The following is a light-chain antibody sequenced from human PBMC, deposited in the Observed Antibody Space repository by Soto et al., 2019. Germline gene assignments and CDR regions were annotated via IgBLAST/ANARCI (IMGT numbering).Light chain of an antibody. V-gene: IGKV3-20*01. CDR1: QSVSRSY. Sequence: EIVLRQSPGTLSLSPGERATLSCRASQSVSRSYLAWYQQKPGQAPRLLIYGASSRATGIPDRFSGSGSGTDFTLTISRLEPEDFAVYYFQQYGSSPQRFTFGPGTKVDIK. CDR3: QQYGSSPQRFT. J-gene: IGKJ3*01. CDR2: GAS.